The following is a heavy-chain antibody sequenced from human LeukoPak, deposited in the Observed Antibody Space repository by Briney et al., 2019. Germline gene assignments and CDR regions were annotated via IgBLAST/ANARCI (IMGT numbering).Heavy chain of an antibody. J-gene: IGHJ5*02. D-gene: IGHD3-10*01. CDR3: ARELTMVRGVANWFDP. CDR1: GYTFTGYY. CDR2: INPNSGGT. V-gene: IGHV1-2*02. Sequence: GASVKVSCKASGYTFTGYYMHWVRQAPGQGLEWMGWINPNSGGTNYAQKFQGRVTTTRDTSISTAYMELSRLRSDDTAVYYCARELTMVRGVANWFDPWGQGTLVTVSS.